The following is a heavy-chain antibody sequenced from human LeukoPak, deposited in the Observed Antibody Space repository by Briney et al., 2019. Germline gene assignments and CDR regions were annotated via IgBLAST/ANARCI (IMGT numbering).Heavy chain of an antibody. CDR3: ARTPLMKDAFDF. J-gene: IGHJ3*01. Sequence: ASVKVSCTASGYIFTNWYLHWVRQAPGQALEWMGVINTSTGETTYAQPFQGRLTMTGDLSTRTVYMDLNSLTSEDLAMYFCARTPLMKDAFDFWGQGTLLTISS. CDR2: INTSTGET. CDR1: GYIFTNWY. D-gene: IGHD2-8*01. V-gene: IGHV1-46*01.